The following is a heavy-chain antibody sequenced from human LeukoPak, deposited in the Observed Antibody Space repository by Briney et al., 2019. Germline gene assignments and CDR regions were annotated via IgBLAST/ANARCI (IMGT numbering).Heavy chain of an antibody. J-gene: IGHJ6*03. CDR2: MNPNSGNT. CDR3: ARHGRGFGERYYYYYYMDV. D-gene: IGHD3-10*01. V-gene: IGHV1-8*01. CDR1: GYTFTSYD. Sequence: GASVKVSCKASGYTFTSYDINWVRQATGQGLEWMGWMNPNSGNTGYAQKFQGRVTMTRNTSISTAYMELSSLRSEDTAVYYCARHGRGFGERYYYYYYMDVWGKGTTVTVSS.